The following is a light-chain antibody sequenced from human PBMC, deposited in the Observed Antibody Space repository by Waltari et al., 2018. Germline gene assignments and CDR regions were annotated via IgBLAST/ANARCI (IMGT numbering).Light chain of an antibody. CDR3: QAWDSSTVV. CDR2: QDS. V-gene: IGLV3-1*01. J-gene: IGLJ2*01. Sequence: SYELTQPPAVSVSPGQTASITCSGDELGDKYACGYQQKPGHSPVLVIYQDSKRPSGILERFSGSNSGNTAALTISGTQAMDEADYYCQAWDSSTVVFGGGTKLTVL. CDR1: ELGDKY.